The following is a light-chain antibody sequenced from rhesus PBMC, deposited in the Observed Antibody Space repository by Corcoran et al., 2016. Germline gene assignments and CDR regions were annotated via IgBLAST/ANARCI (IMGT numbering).Light chain of an antibody. CDR1: QSVSSY. V-gene: IGKV3-24*04. Sequence: EIVMTQSPATLALSPGERATLSCRASQSVSSYLAWYQQKPGQAPRFLIYGASSRATGIPDRVSGSGSGTECTLTISSLDPEDVGVYCCLQSSNWLFTFGPGTKLDIK. CDR3: LQSSNWLFT. CDR2: GAS. J-gene: IGKJ3*01.